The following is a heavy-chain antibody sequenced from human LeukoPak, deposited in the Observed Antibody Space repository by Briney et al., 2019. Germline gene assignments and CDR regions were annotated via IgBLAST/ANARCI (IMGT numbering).Heavy chain of an antibody. D-gene: IGHD3-10*01. Sequence: SVKVSCKASGGTFSSYAISWVRQAPGQGLEWMGGIIPIFGTANHAQKFQGRVTITADESTSTAYMELSSLRSEDTAVYYCARDNMLLWFGELGAYYFDYWGQGTLVTVSS. CDR3: ARDNMLLWFGELGAYYFDY. CDR2: IIPIFGTA. CDR1: GGTFSSYA. V-gene: IGHV1-69*13. J-gene: IGHJ4*02.